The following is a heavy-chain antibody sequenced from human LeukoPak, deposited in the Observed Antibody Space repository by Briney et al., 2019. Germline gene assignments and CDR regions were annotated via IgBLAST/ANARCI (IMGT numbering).Heavy chain of an antibody. CDR2: IYYSGST. CDR3: AITRAGNYYYYYYMDV. Sequence: SETLSLTCTVSGGSISSSSYYWGWIRQPPGKGLEWIGSIYYSGSTYYNPSLKSRVTISVDTSKNQFSLKLSSVTAADTAVYYCAITRAGNYYYYYYMDVWGKGTTVTISS. J-gene: IGHJ6*03. D-gene: IGHD3-10*01. CDR1: GGSISSSSYY. V-gene: IGHV4-39*07.